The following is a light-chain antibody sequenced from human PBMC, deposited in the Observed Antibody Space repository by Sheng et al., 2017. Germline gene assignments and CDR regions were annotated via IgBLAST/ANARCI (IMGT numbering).Light chain of an antibody. CDR3: AAWDDSLSGVV. CDR1: NSNIGKNH. J-gene: IGLJ2*01. V-gene: IGLV1-47*01. Sequence: QSVLTQPPSVSAAPGQRVTISCSGSNSNIGKNHVAWYQQLPGTAPKLLIYRSNQRPSEVPDRFSGSKSGTSASLAISGLRSGDEAEYYCAAWDDSLSGVVFGGGTKLTVL. CDR2: RSN.